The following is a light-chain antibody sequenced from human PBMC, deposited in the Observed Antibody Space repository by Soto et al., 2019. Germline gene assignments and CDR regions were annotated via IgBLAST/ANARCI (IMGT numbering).Light chain of an antibody. J-gene: IGKJ4*01. CDR1: QDIGDT. CDR2: DTS. V-gene: IGKV3-15*01. CDR3: QRYNNWPLT. Sequence: EIVMTQSPATLSVSPGERATLSCRASQDIGDTLAWYQQKPGQTPRLLIYDTSTRATGVPSRFSGSRSGAEFTLTINSMQYEDFGVYYCQRYNNWPLTFGGGTKVEVK.